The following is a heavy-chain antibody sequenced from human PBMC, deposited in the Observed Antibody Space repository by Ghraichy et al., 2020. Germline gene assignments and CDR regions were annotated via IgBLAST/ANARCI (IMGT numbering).Heavy chain of an antibody. Sequence: SETLSLTCTVSGGSISRSSYYWSWIRQPPGKGLEWIGSIYYSGSTFRNPSLKSRVTISVDTSKNQFSLRLTSVTAADTAVYYCARHEADSSWYSYYFDYWGQGTPVTVSS. CDR3: ARHEADSSWYSYYFDY. CDR2: IYYSGST. CDR1: GGSISRSSYY. D-gene: IGHD3-22*01. J-gene: IGHJ4*02. V-gene: IGHV4-39*01.